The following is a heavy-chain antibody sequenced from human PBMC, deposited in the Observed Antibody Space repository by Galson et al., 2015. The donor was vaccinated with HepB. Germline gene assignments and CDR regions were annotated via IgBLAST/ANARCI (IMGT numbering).Heavy chain of an antibody. CDR3: AKDLLDYGGNGY. J-gene: IGHJ4*02. Sequence: SLRLSCAASGFTFSSYAMSWVRQAPGKGLEWVSAISGSGGSTYYADSVKGRFTISRDNSKNTLYLQMNSLRAEDTAVYYCAKDLLDYGGNGYWGQGTLVTVSS. CDR1: GFTFSSYA. V-gene: IGHV3-23*01. CDR2: ISGSGGST. D-gene: IGHD4-23*01.